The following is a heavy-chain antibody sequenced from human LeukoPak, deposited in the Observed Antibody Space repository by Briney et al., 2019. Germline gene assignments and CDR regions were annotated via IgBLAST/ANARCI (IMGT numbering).Heavy chain of an antibody. CDR3: ARTPEWELLRLDY. V-gene: IGHV3-21*01. D-gene: IGHD1-26*01. CDR1: GFTFSSYA. Sequence: KPGGALRLSCAASGFTFSSYAMNWVRQAPGKGLEWVSSISSSSSYIYYADSVKGRFTISRDNAKNSLYLQMNSLRAEDTAVYYCARTPEWELLRLDYWGQGTLVTVSS. CDR2: ISSSSSYI. J-gene: IGHJ4*02.